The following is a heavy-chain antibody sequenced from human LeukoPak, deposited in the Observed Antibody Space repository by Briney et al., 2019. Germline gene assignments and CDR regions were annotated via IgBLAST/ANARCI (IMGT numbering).Heavy chain of an antibody. CDR2: IYYSGST. V-gene: IGHV4-59*01. Sequence: PSETLSLTCTVSGGSISSYYWSWIRQPPGKGLEWIGYIYYSGSTNYNPSLKSRVTISVDTSKSQFSLKLSSVTAADTAVYYCARAGGRGRVDYWGQGTLVTVSS. CDR3: ARAGGRGRVDY. CDR1: GGSISSYY. D-gene: IGHD1-26*01. J-gene: IGHJ4*02.